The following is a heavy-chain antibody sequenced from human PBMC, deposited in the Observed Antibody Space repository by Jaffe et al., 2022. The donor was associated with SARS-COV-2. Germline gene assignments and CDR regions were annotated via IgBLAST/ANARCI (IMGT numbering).Heavy chain of an antibody. CDR2: IKKKTEGETT. D-gene: IGHD3-16*01. V-gene: IGHV3-15*01. Sequence: EVQLVESGGGLVKPGGSLRLSCAASGFTFSAAWMSWVRQAPGKGLEWVARIKKKTEGETTHYAAPVKGRFTISRDDSKNTLYLQMNSLESEDTGFYYCTTTSYDDRGGWGQGTLVTVSS. J-gene: IGHJ4*02. CDR3: TTTSYDDRGG. CDR1: GFTFSAAW.